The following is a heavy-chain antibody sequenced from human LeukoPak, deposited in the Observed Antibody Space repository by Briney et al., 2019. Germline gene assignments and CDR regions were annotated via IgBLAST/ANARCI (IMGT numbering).Heavy chain of an antibody. Sequence: SETLSLTCTVSGGSISSSSYYWGWIRQPPGKGLEWIGSIYHSGSTNYNPSLKSRVTISVDTSKNQFSLKLSSVTAADTAVYYCAREQMVRGVIISYYYGMDVWGQGTTVTVSS. CDR1: GGSISSSSYY. CDR2: IYHSGST. V-gene: IGHV4-39*07. CDR3: AREQMVRGVIISYYYGMDV. J-gene: IGHJ6*02. D-gene: IGHD3-10*01.